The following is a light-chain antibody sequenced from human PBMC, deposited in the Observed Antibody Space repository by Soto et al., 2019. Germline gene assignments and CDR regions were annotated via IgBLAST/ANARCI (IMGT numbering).Light chain of an antibody. CDR3: HHYRILRHT. Sequence: TPSPASMSKSREERATLSCRASESVSSYLAWYQQKPGQAPRLLIYATSSMASGIPHRFSGCGSGTDFTLSICSLLTEEGVLYYCHHYRILRHTFAQGTRLEIK. V-gene: IGKV3D-15*01. J-gene: IGKJ5*01. CDR2: ATS. CDR1: ESVSSY.